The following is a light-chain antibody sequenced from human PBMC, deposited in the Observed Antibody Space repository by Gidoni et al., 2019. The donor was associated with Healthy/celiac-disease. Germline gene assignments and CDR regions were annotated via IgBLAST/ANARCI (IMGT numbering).Light chain of an antibody. V-gene: IGKV3-20*01. CDR1: QSVSSSS. J-gene: IGKJ1*01. CDR3: QQYGSSTWT. Sequence: EIVLTQSPGTLSLSPGERATLSCRASQSVSSSSLAWYQQKPGQAPRLVIYGASSRATGIPDRFSDSGSGTDFTLTISRLEPEDCAVYYCQQYGSSTWTFGQGTKVEIK. CDR2: GAS.